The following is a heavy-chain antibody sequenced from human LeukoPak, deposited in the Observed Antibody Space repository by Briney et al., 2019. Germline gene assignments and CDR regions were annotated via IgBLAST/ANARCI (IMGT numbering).Heavy chain of an antibody. CDR2: IRYDGNNK. V-gene: IGHV3-30*02. Sequence: GGSLRLSCAASGFTFSRFGVHWVRQAPGKGLECVAFIRYDGNNKYYADSVKGRFTISRNNSKNTLFLQMNSLRAEDTAVYYCAKDRDYGDYVFDYWGQGTLVTVSS. CDR1: GFTFSRFG. D-gene: IGHD4-17*01. J-gene: IGHJ4*02. CDR3: AKDRDYGDYVFDY.